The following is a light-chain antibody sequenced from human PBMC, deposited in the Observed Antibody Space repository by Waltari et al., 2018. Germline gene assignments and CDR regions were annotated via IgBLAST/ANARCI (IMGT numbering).Light chain of an antibody. CDR2: DAS. Sequence: EIVMTQSPATLSVSPGETATPSCRASQSVISNVAWYQKKPGQAPRLLIYDASTRATSIPAKFRGSGSVTEFTLTISSLQSEDFAVYYCQQYNRWPPITFGHGTRLEIK. CDR3: QQYNRWPPIT. V-gene: IGKV3-15*01. CDR1: QSVISN. J-gene: IGKJ5*01.